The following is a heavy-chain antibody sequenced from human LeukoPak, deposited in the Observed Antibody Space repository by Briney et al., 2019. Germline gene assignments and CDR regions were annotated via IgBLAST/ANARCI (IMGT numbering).Heavy chain of an antibody. CDR3: ARDLDRLPTRSAGYFDY. V-gene: IGHV1-46*01. D-gene: IGHD2-21*01. CDR2: INPSGGST. Sequence: APRKVSCKASGYTVARSYMDWARQAPGQGLEWRGKINPSGGSTSYAQKFQGRVTMTRDMSTSTVYMELSSLRSEDTAVYYCARDLDRLPTRSAGYFDYWGQGTLVTVSS. CDR1: GYTVARSY. J-gene: IGHJ4*02.